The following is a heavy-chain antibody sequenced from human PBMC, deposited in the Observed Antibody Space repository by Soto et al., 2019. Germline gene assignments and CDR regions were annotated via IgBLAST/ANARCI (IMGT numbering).Heavy chain of an antibody. J-gene: IGHJ4*02. CDR3: AKDRLAGGFDY. CDR2: VSATAGTT. D-gene: IGHD3-16*01. Sequence: GGALRLSCAASGVTFSNYAMSWVGQAPGKGLEWVSLVSATAGTTYYTDSVKGRFTISRDNSRNTVYLQMNSLRADDTAVYYCAKDRLAGGFDYWGQGTLVTVSS. V-gene: IGHV3-23*01. CDR1: GVTFSNYA.